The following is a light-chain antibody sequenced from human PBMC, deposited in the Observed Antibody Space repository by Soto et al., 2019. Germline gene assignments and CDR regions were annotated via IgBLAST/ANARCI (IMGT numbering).Light chain of an antibody. CDR2: DAS. CDR1: QSISTW. J-gene: IGKJ1*01. CDR3: QQYMNYAT. V-gene: IGKV1-5*01. Sequence: DIQMTQSPSTLSAYVGDRVTFTCRASQSISTWLAWYQQKPGKAPKLLIYDASSLQSAAPSRFSGSGSGTEFTLTISALQTDEFASYYCQQYMNYATFGQGTKVEIK.